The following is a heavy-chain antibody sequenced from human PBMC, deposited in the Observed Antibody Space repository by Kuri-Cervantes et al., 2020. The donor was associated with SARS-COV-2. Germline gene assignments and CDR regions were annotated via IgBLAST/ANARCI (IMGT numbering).Heavy chain of an antibody. CDR2: IRSKTDGGEI. CDR1: GFSFSTAW. Sequence: GESLKISCEASGFSFSTAWMNWVRQAPGKGLEWVGRIRSKTDGGEIEYAAPAKGRFTISRDDSKNTLYLQMSSLGTDDTAVYFCWQVVVGTAIDYWGQGSLVTVSS. CDR3: WQVVVGTAIDY. V-gene: IGHV3-15*07. D-gene: IGHD2-21*02. J-gene: IGHJ4*02.